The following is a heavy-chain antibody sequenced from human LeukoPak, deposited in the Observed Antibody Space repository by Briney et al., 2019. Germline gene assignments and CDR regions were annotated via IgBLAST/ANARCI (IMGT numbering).Heavy chain of an antibody. CDR2: IYHSGST. J-gene: IGHJ1*01. Sequence: PSETLSLTCTVSGGSISTYYCNWIRQPPGKGLEWIGYIYHSGSTNYNPSLQSRVTISVDTSKNQFSLNLNSVTAADTAVYYCARGGAARLHFQNWVQGTLVTVSS. V-gene: IGHV4-59*01. CDR3: ARGGAARLHFQN. CDR1: GGSISTYY. D-gene: IGHD6-6*01.